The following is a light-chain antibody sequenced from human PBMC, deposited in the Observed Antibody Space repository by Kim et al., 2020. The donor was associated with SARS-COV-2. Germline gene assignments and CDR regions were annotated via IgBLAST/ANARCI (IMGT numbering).Light chain of an antibody. CDR3: QSYDRSLSGV. Sequence: QSVLTQPPSVSGAPGQRVTVSCTGSSSNIGAGFDVHWYQQVPGAAPKLLIYDNNKRPSGVPDRFSGSKSGTSASLAITGLQAEDEAVYYCQSYDRSLSGVFGGGTKVTVL. V-gene: IGLV1-40*01. CDR2: DNN. J-gene: IGLJ3*02. CDR1: SSNIGAGFD.